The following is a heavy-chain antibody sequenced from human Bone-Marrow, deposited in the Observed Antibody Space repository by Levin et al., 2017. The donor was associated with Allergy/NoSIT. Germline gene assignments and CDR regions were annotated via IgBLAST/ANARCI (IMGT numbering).Heavy chain of an antibody. Sequence: SETLSLTCAVYGGSFSGYYWSWIRQPPGKGLEWIGEINHSGSTNYNPSLKSRVTISVDTSKNQFSLKLSSVTAADTAVYYCARGGYSYGWGYWGQGTLVTVSS. CDR2: INHSGST. CDR1: GGSFSGYY. D-gene: IGHD5-18*01. V-gene: IGHV4-34*01. CDR3: ARGGYSYGWGY. J-gene: IGHJ4*02.